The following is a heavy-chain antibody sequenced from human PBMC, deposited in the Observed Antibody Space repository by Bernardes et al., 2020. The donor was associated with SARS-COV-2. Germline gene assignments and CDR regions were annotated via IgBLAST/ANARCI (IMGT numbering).Heavy chain of an antibody. Sequence: SETLSLTCSVSGASISSYFWSWIRQPPGKGLEWVGYIYDTEITTYNPSLKSRVTISVDTSKNQFSLKLSSVTAADTAVYYCARHRKADYADLDYWGQGTLVTVSS. J-gene: IGHJ4*02. V-gene: IGHV4-59*08. CDR1: GASISSYF. D-gene: IGHD4-17*01. CDR3: ARHRKADYADLDY. CDR2: IYDTEIT.